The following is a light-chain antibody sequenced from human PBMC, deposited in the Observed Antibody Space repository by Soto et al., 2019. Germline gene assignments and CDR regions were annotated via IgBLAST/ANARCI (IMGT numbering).Light chain of an antibody. Sequence: DIQMTQSPSSLSASVGDRVTITCQASQDISNYVNWYQQKPGKAPKLLIYDASNLETGVPSRFSGSGSGTDFTFTISRLQPEDIATYYCQQYDNLLTFGPGTKVDIK. CDR3: QQYDNLLT. CDR2: DAS. V-gene: IGKV1-33*01. J-gene: IGKJ3*01. CDR1: QDISNY.